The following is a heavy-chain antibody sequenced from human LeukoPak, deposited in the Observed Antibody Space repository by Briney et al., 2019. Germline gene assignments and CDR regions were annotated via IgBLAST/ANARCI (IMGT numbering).Heavy chain of an antibody. J-gene: IGHJ4*02. Sequence: GGSLRFSCAASGFTFSSYAMSWVRQAPGKGLEWVSAISGSGGSSTYCADSVKGRFTISRDNSKNTLYLQMNSLRAEDTAVYYCANSAAVGTFYWGQGTLVTVSS. CDR1: GFTFSSYA. D-gene: IGHD6-13*01. CDR3: ANSAAVGTFY. V-gene: IGHV3-23*01. CDR2: ISGSGGSST.